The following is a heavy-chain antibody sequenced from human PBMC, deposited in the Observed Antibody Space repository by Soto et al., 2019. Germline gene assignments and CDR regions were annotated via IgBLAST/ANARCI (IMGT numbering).Heavy chain of an antibody. CDR1: GFAFSTFD. Sequence: GSLRLSCAGSGFAFSTFDIHWVRQAPGKGLEWVSGIGTLSDTFYAASVQGRFTISRQNAKNSVYLQMNSLRAGDTAFYYCARGRSFSYDSTPPPMFDPWGQGTLVTVSS. CDR2: IGTLSDT. D-gene: IGHD3-10*01. V-gene: IGHV3-13*01. CDR3: ARGRSFSYDSTPPPMFDP. J-gene: IGHJ5*02.